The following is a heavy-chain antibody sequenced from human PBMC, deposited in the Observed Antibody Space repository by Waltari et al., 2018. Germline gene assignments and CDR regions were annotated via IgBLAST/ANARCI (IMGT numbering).Heavy chain of an antibody. Sequence: QVQLVQSGAEVKKPGASVKVSCKAYGYTFTSYDHNWVRQATGQGLEWMGWMNPNSGNTGYAQKFQGRVTITRNTSISTAYMELSSLRSEDTAVYYCARGRGGSGSYSQNWFDPWGQGTLVTVSS. CDR3: ARGRGGSGSYSQNWFDP. J-gene: IGHJ5*02. D-gene: IGHD3-10*01. CDR1: GYTFTSYD. V-gene: IGHV1-8*03. CDR2: MNPNSGNT.